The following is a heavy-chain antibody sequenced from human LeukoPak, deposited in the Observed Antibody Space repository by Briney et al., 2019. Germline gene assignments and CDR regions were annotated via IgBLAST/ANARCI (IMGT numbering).Heavy chain of an antibody. CDR2: IYTSGST. CDR3: ARGIAAAGRAEYFQH. CDR1: GGSISSGSYY. V-gene: IGHV4-61*02. Sequence: SQTLSLTCTVSGGSISSGSYYWSWIRQPAGKGLEWIGRIYTSGSTNYNPSLKSRVTISVDTSKNQFSLKLSSVTAADTAVYYCARGIAAAGRAEYFQHWGQGTLVTVSS. D-gene: IGHD6-13*01. J-gene: IGHJ1*01.